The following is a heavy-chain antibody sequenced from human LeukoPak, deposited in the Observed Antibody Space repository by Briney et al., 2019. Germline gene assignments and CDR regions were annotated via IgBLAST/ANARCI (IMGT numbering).Heavy chain of an antibody. V-gene: IGHV4-59*08. Sequence: SETLSVTCTVSGGSISSYYWSWIRQPPGKGLEWIGYIYYSGSTNYNPSLKSRVTISVDTSKNQFSLKLSSVTAADTAVYYCARLIREDDSSGIRLVWFDPWGQGTLVTVSS. D-gene: IGHD3-22*01. CDR1: GGSISSYY. J-gene: IGHJ5*02. CDR3: ARLIREDDSSGIRLVWFDP. CDR2: IYYSGST.